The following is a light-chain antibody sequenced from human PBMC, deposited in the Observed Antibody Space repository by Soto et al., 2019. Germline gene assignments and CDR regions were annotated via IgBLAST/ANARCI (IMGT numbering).Light chain of an antibody. CDR1: QSVSNY. CDR3: QQYNNRPPIT. J-gene: IGKJ5*01. Sequence: EIVLTQSPATLSLSPGERATLSCRASQSVSNYLAWYQQKPGQAPRLLIYDAYNRATGIPARFSGSASVTDFTLTISSLEPEDFAVYYCQQYNNRPPITFGQGTRLEIK. CDR2: DAY. V-gene: IGKV3-11*01.